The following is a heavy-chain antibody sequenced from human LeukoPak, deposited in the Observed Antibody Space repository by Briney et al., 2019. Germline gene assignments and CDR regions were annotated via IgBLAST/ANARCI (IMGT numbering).Heavy chain of an antibody. CDR3: AREVVYAFDI. CDR2: IYYSGST. D-gene: IGHD3-16*01. CDR1: GGSISSGGYY. Sequence: SETLSPTCTVSGGSISSGGYYWSWIRQHPGKGLEWIGYIYYSGSTYYNPSLKSRVTISVDTSKNQFSLKLSSVTAADTAVYYCAREVVYAFDIWGQGTMVTVSS. J-gene: IGHJ3*02. V-gene: IGHV4-31*03.